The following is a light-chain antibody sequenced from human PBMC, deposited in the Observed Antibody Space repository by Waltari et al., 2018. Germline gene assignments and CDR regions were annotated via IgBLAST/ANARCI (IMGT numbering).Light chain of an antibody. CDR3: QHHVRLPAT. Sequence: IVLTQSPGTLSLSPGESATLSCRASQSISKYFAWYQQRPGQAPRLLIYAASNRATGIPDRFSGGGSGTDFSLTISRLEPEDFAVYYCQHHVRLPATFGQGTKVEIK. J-gene: IGKJ1*01. V-gene: IGKV3-20*01. CDR2: AAS. CDR1: QSISKY.